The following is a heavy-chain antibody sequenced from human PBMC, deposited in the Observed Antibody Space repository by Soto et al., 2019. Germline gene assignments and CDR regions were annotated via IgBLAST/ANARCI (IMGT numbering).Heavy chain of an antibody. J-gene: IGHJ6*02. CDR2: ISGSGGST. V-gene: IGHV3-23*01. Sequence: PGGSLRLSCAASGFTFSSYAMSWVRQALGKGLEWVSAISGSGGSTYYADSVKGRFTISRDNSKNTLYLQMNSLRAEDTAVYYCAKDGTIFGVVIGYYYYGMDVWGQGTTVTVSS. CDR3: AKDGTIFGVVIGYYYYGMDV. D-gene: IGHD3-3*01. CDR1: GFTFSSYA.